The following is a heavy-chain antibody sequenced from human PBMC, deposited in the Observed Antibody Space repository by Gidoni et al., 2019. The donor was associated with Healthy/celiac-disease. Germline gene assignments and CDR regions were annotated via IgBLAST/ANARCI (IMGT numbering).Heavy chain of an antibody. CDR3: AKDGPGKIGELPGY. V-gene: IGHV3-23*01. CDR2: ISGSGGST. J-gene: IGHJ4*02. D-gene: IGHD1-26*01. Sequence: EVQLLESGGCLVQPGGSLSSSCAASGFTFCSDAMSWVRQAPGKGLVWVSGISGSGGSTYYADSVKGRFTISRDNSKNTLYLQMNSLRAEDTAVYYCAKDGPGKIGELPGYWGQGTLVTVSS. CDR1: GFTFCSDA.